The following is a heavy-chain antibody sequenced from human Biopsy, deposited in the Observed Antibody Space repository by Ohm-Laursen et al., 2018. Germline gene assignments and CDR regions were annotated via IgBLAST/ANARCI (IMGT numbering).Heavy chain of an antibody. CDR2: FSYDGINK. V-gene: IGHV3-30*03. D-gene: IGHD3-9*01. CDR3: LREAATGYYRTADF. J-gene: IGHJ4*02. Sequence: SLRLSCAASGFTFSNHGMHWVRQAPGKGLEWVAHFSYDGINKHYADSVKGRFTISRDNSKNTLSLQMNSLRVEDTAMYYCLREAATGYYRTADFWGQGTLVTVSS. CDR1: GFTFSNHG.